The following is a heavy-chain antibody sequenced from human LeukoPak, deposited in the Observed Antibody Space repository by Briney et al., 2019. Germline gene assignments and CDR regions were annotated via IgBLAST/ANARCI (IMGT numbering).Heavy chain of an antibody. CDR2: IYPGDSDT. Sequence: GESLKISCQGSGYSFASYWIGWVRQMPGKGLEWMGIIYPGDSDTRYSPSFQAQVTISADKSISTAYLQWSSLKASDTAMYYCARQADSSGYYDAFDIWGQGTMVTVSS. V-gene: IGHV5-51*01. CDR1: GYSFASYW. J-gene: IGHJ3*02. D-gene: IGHD3-22*01. CDR3: ARQADSSGYYDAFDI.